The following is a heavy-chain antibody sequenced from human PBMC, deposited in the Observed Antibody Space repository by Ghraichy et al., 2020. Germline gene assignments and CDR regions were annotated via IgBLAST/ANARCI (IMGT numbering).Heavy chain of an antibody. CDR1: GFTFSSYA. V-gene: IGHV3-23*01. D-gene: IGHD3-22*01. J-gene: IGHJ4*02. Sequence: GESLNISCAASGFTFSSYAMSWVRQAPGKGLEWVSAISGSGGSTYYADSVKGRFTISRDNSKNTLYLQMNSLRAEDTAVYYCAKDYEGSSGYYLEVIDYWGQGTLVTVSS. CDR2: ISGSGGST. CDR3: AKDYEGSSGYYLEVIDY.